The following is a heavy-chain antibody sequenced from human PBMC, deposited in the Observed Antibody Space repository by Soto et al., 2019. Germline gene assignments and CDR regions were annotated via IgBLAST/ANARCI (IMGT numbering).Heavy chain of an antibody. J-gene: IGHJ6*02. V-gene: IGHV5-10-1*01. CDR1: GYSFTSYW. Sequence: PGESLKISCKGSGYSFTSYWISWVRQMPGKGLEWMGRIDPSDSYTNYSPSFQGHVTISADKSISTAYLQWSSLKASDTAMYYCARHCSSTSCYTGAYYYYGMDVWGQGTTVTVSS. D-gene: IGHD2-2*02. CDR3: ARHCSSTSCYTGAYYYYGMDV. CDR2: IDPSDSYT.